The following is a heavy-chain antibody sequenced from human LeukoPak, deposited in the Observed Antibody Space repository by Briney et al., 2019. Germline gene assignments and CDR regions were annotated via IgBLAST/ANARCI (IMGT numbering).Heavy chain of an antibody. D-gene: IGHD2-2*01. J-gene: IGHJ4*02. CDR3: ASWYQLLSY. V-gene: IGHV3-74*01. CDR1: GFTFSSYW. Sequence: GGSLRLSCAASGFTFSSYWMHWVRQAPGKGLVWVSRINSDGSSISYADSVKGRFTISRDNARNTLYLQMNSLRPEDTAVYYCASWYQLLSYWGQGTLVTVSS. CDR2: INSDGSSI.